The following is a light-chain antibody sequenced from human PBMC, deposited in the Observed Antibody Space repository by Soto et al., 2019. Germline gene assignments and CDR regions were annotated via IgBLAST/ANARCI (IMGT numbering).Light chain of an antibody. CDR1: QSFLYSSNNKNY. CDR3: QRYYHNPT. V-gene: IGKV4-1*01. J-gene: IGKJ1*01. Sequence: DIVMTQSPDSLAVSLGERATINCRSSQSFLYSSNNKNYLAWYQLKPGQPPKLLIYWASTRVSGVPDRFSGSGSGTDFTLTISSLQAEDVATYYCQRYYHNPTFGQWTRVEIK. CDR2: WAS.